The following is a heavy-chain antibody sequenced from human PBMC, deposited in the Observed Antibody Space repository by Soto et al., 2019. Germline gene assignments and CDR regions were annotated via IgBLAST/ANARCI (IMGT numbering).Heavy chain of an antibody. D-gene: IGHD3-3*01. J-gene: IGHJ4*02. Sequence: QVQLQESGPGLVKPSGTLSLTCAVSGGSISSSNWWSWVRQPPGKGLEWIGEIYHSGSTNYNPSLKSRVTISVDKSKNQFSLTLSSVTAADPAVYYCATLDGRRGFWSGLDYWGQGTLVTVSS. CDR1: GGSISSSNW. CDR3: ATLDGRRGFWSGLDY. CDR2: IYHSGST. V-gene: IGHV4-4*02.